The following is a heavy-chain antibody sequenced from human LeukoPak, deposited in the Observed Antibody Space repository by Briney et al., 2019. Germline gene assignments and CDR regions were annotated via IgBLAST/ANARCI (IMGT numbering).Heavy chain of an antibody. CDR3: SRGTDAYKCGNS. Sequence: SETLSLXCAVYGGSFSGYYWTWSRQPPGKGLEWIGEIHYSGRINYNPSLKSRVTISADTSNNHFSLKMNSVTAADTAVYCCSRGTDAYKCGNSWGQGTLVTVSS. J-gene: IGHJ4*02. D-gene: IGHD5-24*01. V-gene: IGHV4-34*01. CDR1: GGSFSGYY. CDR2: IHYSGRI.